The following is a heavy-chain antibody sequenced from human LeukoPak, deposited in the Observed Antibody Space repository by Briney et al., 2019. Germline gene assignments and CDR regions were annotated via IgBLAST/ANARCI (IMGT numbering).Heavy chain of an antibody. D-gene: IGHD7-27*01. V-gene: IGHV1-8*03. Sequence: ASVKVSCKASGYIFPTYDIGWVRQATGQGLEWMGWLNPNSGNAGYAQKFQGRVTISRNTSISTAYMELSSLRSDDTAIYYCARRKFLGWFDPWGQGTLVTVSS. CDR1: GYIFPTYD. CDR2: LNPNSGNA. CDR3: ARRKFLGWFDP. J-gene: IGHJ5*02.